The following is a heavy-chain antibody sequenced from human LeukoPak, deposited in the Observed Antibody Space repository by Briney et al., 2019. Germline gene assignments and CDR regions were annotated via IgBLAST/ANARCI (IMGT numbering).Heavy chain of an antibody. CDR1: GFTFSSYE. J-gene: IGHJ4*02. D-gene: IGHD3-3*01. CDR2: ILYDANIK. Sequence: PGGSLRLSCAASGFTFSSYEMNWVRQAPGKGLEWVAVILYDANIKNYADSVKGRFTISRDNSKNTLYLQMNSLRGEDTAVYYCAKDRHPARTDGYYYDYWGQGTLVTVSS. CDR3: AKDRHPARTDGYYYDY. V-gene: IGHV3-30*18.